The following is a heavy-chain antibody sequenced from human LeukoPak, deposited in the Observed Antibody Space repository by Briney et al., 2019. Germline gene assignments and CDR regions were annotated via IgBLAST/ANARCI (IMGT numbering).Heavy chain of an antibody. CDR3: ARDLGYCSGGSCSDVDV. V-gene: IGHV3-21*01. J-gene: IGHJ6*02. CDR2: ISSSSSYI. D-gene: IGHD2-15*01. Sequence: GGSLRLSCAASGFTFSSYSMNWVRQAPGKGLEWVSSISSSSSYIYYADSVKGRFTISRDNAKNSLYLQMNSLRAEDTAVYYCARDLGYCSGGSCSDVDVWGQETTVTVSS. CDR1: GFTFSSYS.